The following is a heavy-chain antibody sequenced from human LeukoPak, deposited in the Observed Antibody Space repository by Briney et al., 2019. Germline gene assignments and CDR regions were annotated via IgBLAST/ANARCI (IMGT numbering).Heavy chain of an antibody. CDR1: GGSFSGYQ. CDR2: INDSGST. J-gene: IGHJ4*02. D-gene: IGHD3-10*01. V-gene: IGHV4-34*01. CDR3: ARGVPGY. Sequence: SETLSLTCAVYGGSFSGYQWSWVRQTPGKGLEWIGQINDSGSTKYNPSLKSRVTISVDTSKNQFSLKLTSVTAADTAVYYCARGVPGYWGQRTLVTVSS.